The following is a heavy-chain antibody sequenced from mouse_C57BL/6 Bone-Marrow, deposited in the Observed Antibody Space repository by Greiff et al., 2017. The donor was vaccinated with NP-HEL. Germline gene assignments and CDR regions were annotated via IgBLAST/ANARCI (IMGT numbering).Heavy chain of an antibody. Sequence: DVKLVESGAELVKPGASVKLSCTASGFNIKDYYMHWVKQRTEQGLEWIGRIDPEDGETKYAPKFQGKATITADTSSNTAYLQLSSLTSEDTAVYYCARRRAYYSNYVYYAMDYWGQGTSVTVSS. CDR2: IDPEDGET. D-gene: IGHD2-5*01. CDR3: ARRRAYYSNYVYYAMDY. CDR1: GFNIKDYY. J-gene: IGHJ4*01. V-gene: IGHV14-2*01.